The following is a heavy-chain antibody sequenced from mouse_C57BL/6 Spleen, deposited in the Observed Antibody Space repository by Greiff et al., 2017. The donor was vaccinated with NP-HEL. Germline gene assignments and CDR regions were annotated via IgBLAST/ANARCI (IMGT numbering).Heavy chain of an antibody. D-gene: IGHD1-1*01. CDR3: ARGYYGSSDY. V-gene: IGHV1-52*01. Sequence: QVQLQQPGAELVRPGSSVKLSCTASGYTFTSYWMHWVKQRPIQGLEWIGNIDPSDSETHYNQKFKDKATLTVDKSSSTAYMQLSSLTSEDSAVYYCARGYYGSSDYWGQGTTLTVSS. CDR1: GYTFTSYW. J-gene: IGHJ2*01. CDR2: IDPSDSET.